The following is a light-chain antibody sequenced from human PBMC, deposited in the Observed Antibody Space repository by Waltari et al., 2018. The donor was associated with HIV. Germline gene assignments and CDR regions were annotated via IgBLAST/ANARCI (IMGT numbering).Light chain of an antibody. Sequence: QSVLTQPPSVSAAPGQKVPLSCSGSNSTIGNNYVSWYQQLPGTAPKLLLYDNNKRPSGIPDRFSGSKSGTSATLGITGLQTGDEADYYCGSWDSSLSGVVFGGGTKLTVL. CDR2: DNN. CDR3: GSWDSSLSGVV. V-gene: IGLV1-51*01. CDR1: NSTIGNNY. J-gene: IGLJ2*01.